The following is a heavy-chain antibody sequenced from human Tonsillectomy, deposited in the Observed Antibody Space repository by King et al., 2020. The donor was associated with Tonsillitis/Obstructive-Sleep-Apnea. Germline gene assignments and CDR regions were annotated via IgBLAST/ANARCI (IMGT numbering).Heavy chain of an antibody. CDR1: GLTFSSYA. CDR3: ARETRGEYYDFWSGPKSGYMDV. CDR2: ISYDGSNK. D-gene: IGHD3-3*01. J-gene: IGHJ6*03. V-gene: IGHV3-30*04. Sequence: VQLVESGGGVVQPGRSLRLSCAASGLTFSSYAMHWVRQAPGKGLECVAVISYDGSNKYYADSVKGRFTISRDNSKNTLYLQMNSLRAEDTAVYYCARETRGEYYDFWSGPKSGYMDVWGKGTTVTVSS.